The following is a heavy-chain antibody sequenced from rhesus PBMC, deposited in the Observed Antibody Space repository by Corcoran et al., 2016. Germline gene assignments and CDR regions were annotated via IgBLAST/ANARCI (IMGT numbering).Heavy chain of an antibody. CDR2: ISSSSGST. V-gene: IGHV4S19*01. D-gene: IGHD2-21*01. CDR1: GGSIRSSNW. Sequence: QVQLQESGPGLVKPSETLSLTCAVSGGSIRSSNWWSWFRQPPGKGLAWIGYISSSSGSTYYHPSLKSRVTISKDTSKNQFSLKLSSVTAADTAVYYCAREYCTGSGCYSGLDSWGQGVVVTVSS. CDR3: AREYCTGSGCYSGLDS. J-gene: IGHJ6*01.